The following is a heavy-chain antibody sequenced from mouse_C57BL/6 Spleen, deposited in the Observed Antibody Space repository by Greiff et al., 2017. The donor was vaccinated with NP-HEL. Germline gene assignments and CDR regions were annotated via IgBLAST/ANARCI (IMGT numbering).Heavy chain of an antibody. CDR2: IDPEDGET. CDR1: GYAFSSSW. V-gene: IGHV14-2*01. D-gene: IGHD2-4*01. CDR3: ARYDYGHYYAMDY. J-gene: IGHJ4*01. Sequence: VQLQQSGPELVKPGASVKISCKASGYAFSSSWMNWVKQRTEQGLEWIGRIDPEDGETKYAPKFQGKATITADTSSNTAYLQLSSLTSEDTAVYYCARYDYGHYYAMDYWGQGTSVTVSS.